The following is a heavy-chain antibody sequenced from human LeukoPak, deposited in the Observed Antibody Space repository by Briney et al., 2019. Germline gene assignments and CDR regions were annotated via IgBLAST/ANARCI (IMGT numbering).Heavy chain of an antibody. D-gene: IGHD6-19*01. J-gene: IGHJ4*02. CDR3: ASGSGWVFDY. Sequence: GGSLRLSCAASGFTFSSYWMSWVRQAPGKGLEGVAIMKEDGSEKYNVDSVKGRFTISRDNAKNSLFLQMNSLRAEDTAVYYCASGSGWVFDYWGQGTLVTVSS. CDR1: GFTFSSYW. CDR2: MKEDGSEK. V-gene: IGHV3-7*01.